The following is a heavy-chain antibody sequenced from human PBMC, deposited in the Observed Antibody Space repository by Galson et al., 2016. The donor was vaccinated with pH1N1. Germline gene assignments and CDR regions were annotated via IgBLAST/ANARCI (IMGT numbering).Heavy chain of an antibody. J-gene: IGHJ4*02. CDR3: ARPAEQQWLVILPFGY. V-gene: IGHV1-46*01. Sequence: SVKVSCKASGYSFTSYFYIHWVRQGPGQALEWVGTIIPRDDTSHYAQNFQGRFTVSRDNAKNSLYLQMSSLRAEDTAVYYCARPAEQQWLVILPFGYWGQGILVTVSS. D-gene: IGHD6-19*01. CDR1: GYSFTSYFY. CDR2: IIPRDDTS.